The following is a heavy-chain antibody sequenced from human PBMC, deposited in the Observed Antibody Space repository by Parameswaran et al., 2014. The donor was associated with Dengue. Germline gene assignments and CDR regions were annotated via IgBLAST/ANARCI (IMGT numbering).Heavy chain of an antibody. CDR1: GFTFSSYA. J-gene: IGHJ5*02. D-gene: IGHD3-22*01. CDR2: ISGSGGST. Sequence: GGSLRLSCAASGFTFSSYAMSWVRQAPGKGLEWVSAISGSGGSTYYADSVKGRFTISRDNSKNTLYLQMNSLRAEDTAVYYCAKEPPPGYDSSGYYQFRLPWGQGTLVTVSS. CDR3: AKEPPPGYDSSGYYQFRLP. V-gene: IGHV3-23*01.